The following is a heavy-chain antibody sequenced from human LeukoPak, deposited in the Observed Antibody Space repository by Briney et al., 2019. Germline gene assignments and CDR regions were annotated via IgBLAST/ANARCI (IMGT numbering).Heavy chain of an antibody. D-gene: IGHD5-18*01. CDR1: GGSISSYY. CDR2: IYYSGST. CDR3: ARDSDTAMVR. Sequence: KASETLSLTCTVSGGSISSYYWSWIRQPPGKGLEWIGYIYYSGSTNYNPSLKSRVTISVDTSKNQFSLKLSSVTVADTAVYYCARDSDTAMVRWGQGTLVTVSS. V-gene: IGHV4-59*12. J-gene: IGHJ4*02.